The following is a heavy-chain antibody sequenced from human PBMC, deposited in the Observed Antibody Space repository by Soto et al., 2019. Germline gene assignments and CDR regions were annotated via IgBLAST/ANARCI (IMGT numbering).Heavy chain of an antibody. V-gene: IGHV3-11*01. CDR1: GYTFSDYY. J-gene: IGHJ4*02. Sequence: QVQLVESGGDLVKPGGSLRLSCAASGYTFSDYYMSWVRQAPGKGLEWISYIDTSGTKIYYADSVKGRFTITRDNAKNSLYREMNSLRDDDTAVYYCASHYDMWSGYLSPVDYWGQGTLVTVSS. CDR2: IDTSGTKI. D-gene: IGHD3-3*01. CDR3: ASHYDMWSGYLSPVDY.